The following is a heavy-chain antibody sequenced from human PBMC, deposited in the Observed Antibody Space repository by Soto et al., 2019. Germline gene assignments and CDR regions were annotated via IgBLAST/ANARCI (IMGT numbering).Heavy chain of an antibody. D-gene: IGHD1-26*01. V-gene: IGHV3-23*01. CDR2: ISGSGGRT. J-gene: IGHJ6*02. Sequence: GGSLRLSCAASGFTFSSYAMSWVRQAPGKGLEWVSGISGSGGRTHYADSVKGRFTISRDNSKNTLHLQMNSLRAEDTAVYYCAKDLGSGSYSDPYYYSGMDVWSQGTTVTVSS. CDR1: GFTFSSYA. CDR3: AKDLGSGSYSDPYYYSGMDV.